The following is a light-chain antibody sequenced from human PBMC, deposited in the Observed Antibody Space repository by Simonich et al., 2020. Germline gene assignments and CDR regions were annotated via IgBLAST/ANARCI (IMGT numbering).Light chain of an antibody. Sequence: QSALTHPASVSGSPGQSLTIFCTGTSIDVGGYNLCTWYQQHPGKAPKLIIYEGNKRPSGVFNRFSGSKSGNTASLTISGLQAEDEADYYCCSYAGSSTVVFGGGTKLTVL. J-gene: IGLJ2*01. CDR1: SIDVGGYNL. V-gene: IGLV2-23*01. CDR2: EGN. CDR3: CSYAGSSTVV.